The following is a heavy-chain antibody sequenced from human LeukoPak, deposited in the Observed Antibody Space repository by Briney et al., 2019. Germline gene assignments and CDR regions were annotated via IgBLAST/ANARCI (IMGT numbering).Heavy chain of an antibody. CDR3: ARDWTAYDSSGLLDY. J-gene: IGHJ4*02. CDR1: GFTFSSFA. D-gene: IGHD3-22*01. Sequence: GGSLRLSCAASGFTFSSFAMHWVRQAPGKGLGWVAVISYDGSNKYYADSVKGRFTISRDNSKNTLYLQMNSLRAEDTAVYYCARDWTAYDSSGLLDYWGQGTLVTVSS. CDR2: ISYDGSNK. V-gene: IGHV3-30*04.